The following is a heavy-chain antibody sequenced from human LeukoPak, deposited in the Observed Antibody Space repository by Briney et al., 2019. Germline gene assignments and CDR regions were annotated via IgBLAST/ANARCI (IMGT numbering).Heavy chain of an antibody. CDR2: ISAYNGNT. J-gene: IGHJ4*02. Sequence: GASVKVSCKASGYTFTSYGISWVRQAPGQGLEWMGWISAYNGNTNYAQKLQGRVTMTTDTSTSTAYMELRSLRSDDTAVYYCARGVDTAMVTSDAYYFDYWGQGTLVTVSS. D-gene: IGHD5-18*01. V-gene: IGHV1-18*01. CDR3: ARGVDTAMVTSDAYYFDY. CDR1: GYTFTSYG.